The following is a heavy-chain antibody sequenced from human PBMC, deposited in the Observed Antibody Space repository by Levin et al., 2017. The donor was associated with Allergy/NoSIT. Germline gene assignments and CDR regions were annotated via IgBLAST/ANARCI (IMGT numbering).Heavy chain of an antibody. CDR2: MNHSGSV. Sequence: SETLSLTCVVSGGPFSGHYWSWIRQPPGKGLEWIAEMNHSGSVNYNPSLQSRVTISVDAAKNKISLKLTSVTGADTAVYYCARVRGGFRHGSFDLWGRGTLVTVSS. D-gene: IGHD3-10*01. J-gene: IGHJ2*01. V-gene: IGHV4-34*01. CDR3: ARVRGGFRHGSFDL. CDR1: GGPFSGHY.